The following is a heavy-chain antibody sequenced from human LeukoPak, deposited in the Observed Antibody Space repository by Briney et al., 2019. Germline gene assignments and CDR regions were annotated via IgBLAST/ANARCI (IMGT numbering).Heavy chain of an antibody. CDR2: ISYDGSNK. Sequence: PGGSLRLSCAASGFTFSSYGMHWVRQAPGKGLEWVAVISYDGSNKYYANSVKGRFTISRDNSKNTLYLQMNSLRAEDTAVYYCAKDHGTVTYIDYWGQGTLVTVSS. CDR1: GFTFSSYG. CDR3: AKDHGTVTYIDY. V-gene: IGHV3-30*18. J-gene: IGHJ4*02. D-gene: IGHD4-17*01.